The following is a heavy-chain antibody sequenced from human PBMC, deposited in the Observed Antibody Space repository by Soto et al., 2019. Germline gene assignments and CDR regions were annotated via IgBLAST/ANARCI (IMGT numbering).Heavy chain of an antibody. J-gene: IGHJ6*02. V-gene: IGHV3-72*01. CDR1: GFTFSDHY. CDR3: ASTRRRDGYKAYYYYGMDV. CDR2: TRNKANSYTT. D-gene: IGHD5-12*01. Sequence: PGGSLRLSCAASGFTFSDHYMDWVRQAPGKGLEWVGRTRNKANSYTTEYAASVKGRFTISRDDSKNSLYLQMNSLKTEDTAVYYCASTRRRDGYKAYYYYGMDVWGQGTTVTVSS.